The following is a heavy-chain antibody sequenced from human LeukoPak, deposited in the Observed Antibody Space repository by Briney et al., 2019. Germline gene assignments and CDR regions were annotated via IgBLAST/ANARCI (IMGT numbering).Heavy chain of an antibody. V-gene: IGHV1-69*05. CDR2: IIPIFGTA. D-gene: IGHD3-22*01. CDR3: VYYDSSGYYYFDY. Sequence: GASVTVSCKASGGTFSSYVISWVRQAPGQGLEWMGGIIPIFGTANYAQKFQGRVTITTDESTSTAYMELSSLRSEDTAVYYCVYYDSSGYYYFDYWGQGTQVTVSS. J-gene: IGHJ4*02. CDR1: GGTFSSYV.